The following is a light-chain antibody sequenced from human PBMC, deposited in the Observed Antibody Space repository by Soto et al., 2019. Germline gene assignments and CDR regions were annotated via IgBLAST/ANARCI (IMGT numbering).Light chain of an antibody. V-gene: IGKV3-20*01. J-gene: IGKJ1*01. CDR2: GAS. CDR3: QHYGSSPQT. CDR1: QSISSTY. Sequence: EIVLTQSPGTLSLSPGERATLSCRASQSISSTYLAWYQQKPGQAPRLLIYGASSRATGIPDRFSGSGSGTDFTLTISRLEPEDSAVYYCQHYGSSPQTFGQGTKVDIK.